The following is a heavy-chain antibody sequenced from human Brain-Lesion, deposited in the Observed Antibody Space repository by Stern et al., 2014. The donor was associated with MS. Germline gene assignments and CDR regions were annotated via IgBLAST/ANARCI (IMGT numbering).Heavy chain of an antibody. J-gene: IGHJ5*01. CDR3: AKGYNWFDS. V-gene: IGHV6-1*01. CDR1: GDSVSSNSAA. Sequence: QVQLQQSGPGLMKPSQTLALTCAISGDSVSSNSAAWNWIRQSPSRGLEWLGRTNYRPKWYYQYAESVKSRITINADTSTNQFSLQLNSVTPEDTAVYLCAKGYNWFDSWGQGTVVPAS. CDR2: TNYRPKWYY.